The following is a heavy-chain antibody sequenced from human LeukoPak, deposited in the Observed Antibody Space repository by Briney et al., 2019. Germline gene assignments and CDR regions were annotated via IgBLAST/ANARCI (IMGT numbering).Heavy chain of an antibody. J-gene: IGHJ4*02. V-gene: IGHV3-74*01. CDR3: VRDFRSADY. CDR2: ICPGGTIT. CDR1: GFTFSNYC. Sequence: GGSLRVSCTASGFTFSNYCMHWVRQTPGKGLIWVSRICPGGTITNYADSVKGRFTISRGDAKNMMFLQMNSLRADDTAMYYCVRDFRSADYWGQGILVTVSS.